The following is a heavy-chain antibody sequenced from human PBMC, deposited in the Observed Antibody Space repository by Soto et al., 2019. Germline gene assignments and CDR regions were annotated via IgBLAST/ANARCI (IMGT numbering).Heavy chain of an antibody. CDR2: VYHSGST. CDR1: GASISTNNW. Sequence: AAETLSLTCAVSGASISTNNWWSWVRQPPGKGLEWIGEVYHSGSTNCNKSLKSRVTISIDKSKNQFSLRLTSMTAAETAVYYCAVPVAGDFDXWSQGTLVTVSX. V-gene: IGHV4-4*02. J-gene: IGHJ4*02. CDR3: AVPVAGDFDX. D-gene: IGHD6-13*01.